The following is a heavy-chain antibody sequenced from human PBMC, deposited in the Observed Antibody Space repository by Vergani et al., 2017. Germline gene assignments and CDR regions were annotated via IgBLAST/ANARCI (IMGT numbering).Heavy chain of an antibody. V-gene: IGHV1-69-2*01. D-gene: IGHD1-1*01. CDR1: GYTFTDHY. J-gene: IGHJ1*01. CDR3: ATKSCGTPGCQIGYFRE. Sequence: EVQLVQSGAAVKKPGATMKISCKVSGYTFTDHYMHWVKQAPGKGLEWMGLVDPEDGETIYAEKFKGRVTIAADTSTDTAHLELSSLRTEDTAVYYCATKSCGTPGCQIGYFREWGQGTLVTVSS. CDR2: VDPEDGET.